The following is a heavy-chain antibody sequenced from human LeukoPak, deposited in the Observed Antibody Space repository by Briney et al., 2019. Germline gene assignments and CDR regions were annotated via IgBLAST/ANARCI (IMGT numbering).Heavy chain of an antibody. D-gene: IGHD3-10*01. Sequence: SETLSLTCTVSDGSISSYYWSWIRQPPGKGLEWIGYIYYSGSTNYNPSLKSRGTISVDTSNNQFSLKLTSVTAADTAVYYCARSGRGNSAGFDCWGQGTLVTVSS. CDR1: DGSISSYY. CDR2: IYYSGST. CDR3: ARSGRGNSAGFDC. V-gene: IGHV4-59*01. J-gene: IGHJ4*02.